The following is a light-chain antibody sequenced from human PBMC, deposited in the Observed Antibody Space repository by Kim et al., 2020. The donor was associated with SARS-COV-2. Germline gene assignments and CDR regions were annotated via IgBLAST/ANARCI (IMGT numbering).Light chain of an antibody. J-gene: IGKJ4*01. Sequence: DIQMTQSPSSLSASVGDRVTITCRASQSISSYLNWYQQKPGKAPKLLIYAASSLLSGVPSRFSGIGSGTDFTLTISSLQPEDFATYYCQQSYSTLLTFGGGTKVDIK. CDR2: AAS. CDR3: QQSYSTLLT. V-gene: IGKV1-39*01. CDR1: QSISSY.